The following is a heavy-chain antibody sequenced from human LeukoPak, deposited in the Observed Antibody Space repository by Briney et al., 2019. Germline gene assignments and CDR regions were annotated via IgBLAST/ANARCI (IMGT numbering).Heavy chain of an antibody. Sequence: SETLSLTCTVSGGSISSYYWSWIRQPPGKGLEWIGYIYYSGSTNCNPSLKSRVTISVDTSKNQFSLKLSSVTAADTAVYYCARHLAYYDILTGYYGVFDYWGQGTLVTVSS. CDR3: ARHLAYYDILTGYYGVFDY. CDR1: GGSISSYY. CDR2: IYYSGST. V-gene: IGHV4-59*08. D-gene: IGHD3-9*01. J-gene: IGHJ4*02.